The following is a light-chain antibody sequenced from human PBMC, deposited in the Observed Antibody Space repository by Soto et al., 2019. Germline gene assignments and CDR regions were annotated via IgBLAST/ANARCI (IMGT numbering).Light chain of an antibody. CDR3: QSYDSSLSGDVV. J-gene: IGLJ2*01. CDR2: GNS. V-gene: IGLV1-40*01. Sequence: QSVLTQPPSVSGAPGQRVTISCTGSSSNIGAGYDVHWYQQLPGTAPKLLISGNSNRPSGVPDRFSGAKSGTSASLAITGLQAEDEADYYCQSYDSSLSGDVVFGGGTQLTVL. CDR1: SSNIGAGYD.